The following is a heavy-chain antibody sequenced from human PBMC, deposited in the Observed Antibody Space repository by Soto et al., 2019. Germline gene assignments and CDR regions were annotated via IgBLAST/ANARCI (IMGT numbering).Heavy chain of an antibody. CDR3: ARDHND. Sequence: SETLSLTCTVSGGSISRGDHYWSWIRQPPGKGLEWIAYMYNSGITYYNPSLERRVTISIDTSNNQFSLKLISVTAADTAVYYCARDHNDWGQGTLVTVSS. CDR1: GGSISRGDHY. CDR2: MYNSGIT. J-gene: IGHJ4*02. V-gene: IGHV4-30-4*01. D-gene: IGHD1-20*01.